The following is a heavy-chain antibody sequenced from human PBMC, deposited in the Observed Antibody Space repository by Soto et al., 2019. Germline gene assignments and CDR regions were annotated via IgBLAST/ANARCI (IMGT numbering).Heavy chain of an antibody. CDR1: GFTFINYV. CDR3: PYSSGWYRFDY. D-gene: IGHD6-19*01. Sequence: GGSLRLSCSASGFTFINYVMPWVRQAPGKGLEYVSGISSYGDNTYYADSVKGRFTISRDNSKNTLYLQMSSLRTEDTAIYYCPYSSGWYRFDYWGQGTLVTVSS. CDR2: ISSYGDNT. J-gene: IGHJ4*02. V-gene: IGHV3-64D*06.